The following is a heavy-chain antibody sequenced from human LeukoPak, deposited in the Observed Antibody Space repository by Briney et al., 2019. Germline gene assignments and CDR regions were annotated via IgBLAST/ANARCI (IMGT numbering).Heavy chain of an antibody. V-gene: IGHV4-59*12. D-gene: IGHD3-22*01. J-gene: IGHJ5*02. Sequence: PSETLSLTCTVSGGSISSYYWSWIRQPPGKGLEWIGYIYYSGSTNYNPSLKSRVTISVDTSKNQFSLKLSSVTAADTAVYYCAREWLDLNWFDPWGQGTLVTVSS. CDR2: IYYSGST. CDR1: GGSISSYY. CDR3: AREWLDLNWFDP.